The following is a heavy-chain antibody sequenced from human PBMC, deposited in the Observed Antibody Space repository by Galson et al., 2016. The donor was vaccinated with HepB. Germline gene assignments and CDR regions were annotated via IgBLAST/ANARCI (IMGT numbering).Heavy chain of an antibody. CDR3: VEERHNSGWYYFDH. J-gene: IGHJ4*02. V-gene: IGHV3-30*18. Sequence: SLRLSCAASEFTFSGYGMHWVRQAPGKGLEWVSVISYDGKNKYYADSVKGRFTISRDNSKNTLFLEMNSLRAEDTAVYYCVEERHNSGWYYFDHWGQGTLVTVSS. CDR1: EFTFSGYG. CDR2: ISYDGKNK. D-gene: IGHD6-19*01.